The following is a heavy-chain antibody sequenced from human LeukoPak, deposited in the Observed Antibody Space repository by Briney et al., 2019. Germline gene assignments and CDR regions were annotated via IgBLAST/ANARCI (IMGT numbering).Heavy chain of an antibody. V-gene: IGHV3-11*01. CDR2: ISSSGSNI. CDR1: GFTFSDYY. Sequence: GGSLRLSCAASGFTFSDYYMSWIRQAPGKGLECVSYISSSGSNIFYADSVKGRFTISRDNAKNSLYLQMNSLRAEDTAVYYCARVPGRDWFDPWGQGTLVTVSS. J-gene: IGHJ5*02. D-gene: IGHD1-26*01. CDR3: ARVPGRDWFDP.